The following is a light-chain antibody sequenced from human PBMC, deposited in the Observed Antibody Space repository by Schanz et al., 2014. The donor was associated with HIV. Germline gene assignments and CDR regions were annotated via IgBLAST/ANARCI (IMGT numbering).Light chain of an antibody. V-gene: IGKV3-20*01. CDR3: QQYGSSRFT. Sequence: EIVMAQSPATLSASPGERATLSCRASQSVSSNLAWYQQKPGQAPRLLIYGASSRATGIPDRFSGSGSGTDYTLTISGLEPEDCEVCYCQQYGSSRFTFGPGTKGDIK. CDR1: QSVSSN. J-gene: IGKJ3*01. CDR2: GAS.